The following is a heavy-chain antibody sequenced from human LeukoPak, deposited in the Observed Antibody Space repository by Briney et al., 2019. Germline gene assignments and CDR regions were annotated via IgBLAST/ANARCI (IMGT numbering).Heavy chain of an antibody. J-gene: IGHJ6*02. CDR2: IKQDGSEK. CDR3: ARVGYYYYYGMDV. CDR1: GFTFSSYW. Sequence: GGSLRLSCAASGFTFSSYWMNWARQAPGKGLEWVANIKQDGSEKYYVDSVKGRFTISRDNAKNSLYLQMNSLRAEDTAVYYCARVGYYYYYGMDVWVQGTTVTVSS. V-gene: IGHV3-7*01.